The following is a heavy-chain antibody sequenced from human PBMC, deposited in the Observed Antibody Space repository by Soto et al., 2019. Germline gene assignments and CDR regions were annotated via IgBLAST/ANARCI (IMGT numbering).Heavy chain of an antibody. J-gene: IGHJ4*02. CDR2: ISAYNGNT. Sequence: SGNVCCKASGDTFTSSNISFVRQAPGQGLEWMGCISAYNGNTNYAQKLQGGVTMTTDTSTSTAYMELRSLRSDETAVYYCARDKGPGIAVAGTMSGSVDYWGQGTLVTVSS. CDR1: GDTFTSSN. V-gene: IGHV1-18*01. CDR3: ARDKGPGIAVAGTMSGSVDY. D-gene: IGHD6-19*01.